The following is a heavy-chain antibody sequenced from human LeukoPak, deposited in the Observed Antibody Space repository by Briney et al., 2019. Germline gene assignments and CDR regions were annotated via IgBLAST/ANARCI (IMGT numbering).Heavy chain of an antibody. CDR3: ARDRDSGSGSSPY. J-gene: IGHJ4*02. CDR1: GASITSGGYY. D-gene: IGHD3-10*01. CDR2: IYSSGST. V-gene: IGHV4-31*03. Sequence: SETLSLTCTVSGASITSGGYYWSWIRQRPGEGLEWIGYIYSSGSTYYRPSLKSRVTISMDTSKTQFSLKLSSVTAADTAVYYCARDRDSGSGSSPYWGQGTLVTVSS.